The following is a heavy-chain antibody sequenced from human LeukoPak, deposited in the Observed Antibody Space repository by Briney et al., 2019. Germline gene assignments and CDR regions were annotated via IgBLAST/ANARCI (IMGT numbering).Heavy chain of an antibody. V-gene: IGHV3-33*06. CDR1: QFRFPFSHYG. D-gene: IGHD4-11*01. CDR2: IWSDGTNQ. Sequence: GGSLTLSCVASQFRFPFSHYGMHWVRQAPGMGLEWVAVIWSDGTNQYYADSVKGRFTISRDNSKNTVYLQMNSLRAEDTAVYLCAKDAQRGFDYSNSLEYWGQGTLVTVSS. J-gene: IGHJ4*02. CDR3: AKDAQRGFDYSNSLEY.